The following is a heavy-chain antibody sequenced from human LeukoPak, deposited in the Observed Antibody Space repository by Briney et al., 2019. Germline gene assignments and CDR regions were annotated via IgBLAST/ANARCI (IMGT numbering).Heavy chain of an antibody. V-gene: IGHV3-49*04. Sequence: GGSLRLSCAASGFTFSSYSMNWVRQAPGKGLEWVGFIASETYGGTAEYAASVKGRFIISRDDSKSIAYLQMNSLKTEDTAVYYCTRDQTPYYWGQGTLVTVSS. CDR1: GFTFSSYS. CDR2: IASETYGGTA. CDR3: TRDQTPYY. J-gene: IGHJ4*02.